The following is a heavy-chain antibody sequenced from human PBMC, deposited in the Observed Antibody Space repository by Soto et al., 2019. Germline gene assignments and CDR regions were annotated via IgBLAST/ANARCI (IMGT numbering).Heavy chain of an antibody. CDR3: ARWSGSYSDY. Sequence: QVQLVQSGAEVKKPGASVKVSCKASGYTLSSYGISWVRQAPGQGLEWMGWISAYNGSTNYAQKFQDRVTMTRDTSTSTAYMELRSLRSDDTAVYYCARWSGSYSDYWGQGTLVTVSS. CDR1: GYTLSSYG. CDR2: ISAYNGST. D-gene: IGHD1-26*01. J-gene: IGHJ4*02. V-gene: IGHV1-18*01.